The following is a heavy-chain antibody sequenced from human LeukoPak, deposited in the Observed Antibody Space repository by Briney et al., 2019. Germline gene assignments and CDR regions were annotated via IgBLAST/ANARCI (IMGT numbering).Heavy chain of an antibody. D-gene: IGHD1-26*01. CDR1: GFTFSSYA. V-gene: IGHV3-23*01. CDR3: AKCGVYYYYYMDV. J-gene: IGHJ6*03. Sequence: GGSLRLSCAASGFTFSSYAMSWVRQAPGRGLEWVSSISGSGDDNTYYADSVKGRFTISRDNSKNTLYLQMNSLRAEDTAVYYCAKCGVYYYYYMDVWGKGTTVTVSS. CDR2: ISGSGDDNT.